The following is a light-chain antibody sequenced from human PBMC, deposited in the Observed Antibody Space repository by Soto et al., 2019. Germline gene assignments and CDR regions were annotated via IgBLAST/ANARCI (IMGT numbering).Light chain of an antibody. Sequence: DAVMTQSPLSLPVTLGQPASISCRSSQSLVHSDGNTYLNWYHQRPGQSPRRLIYKVSNRHSGVPDRCSDSESGTDLTLKISRVEAEDVGVYFSMQATSWAPMYHFGQGTKVDIK. CDR2: KVS. J-gene: IGKJ2*01. CDR3: MQATSWAPMYH. V-gene: IGKV2-30*02. CDR1: QSLVHSDGNTY.